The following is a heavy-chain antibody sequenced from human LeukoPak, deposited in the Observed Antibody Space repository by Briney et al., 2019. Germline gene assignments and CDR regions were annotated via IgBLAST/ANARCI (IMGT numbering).Heavy chain of an antibody. CDR2: ISGSGGST. CDR1: GFTFSSDA. J-gene: IGHJ4*02. Sequence: GGSLRLSCAASGFTFSSDAMSWVRQAPGKGLEWVSAISGSGGSTYYAGSVKVRFTISRDNSKNTLYLQMNSLRAEDTAVYYCANSYYSLIQLPFDYWGQGTLVTVSS. D-gene: IGHD5-18*01. CDR3: ANSYYSLIQLPFDY. V-gene: IGHV3-23*01.